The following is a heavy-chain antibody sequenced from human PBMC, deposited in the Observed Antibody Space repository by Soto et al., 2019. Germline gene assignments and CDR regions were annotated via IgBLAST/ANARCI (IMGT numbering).Heavy chain of an antibody. CDR3: ATGNNSRFDY. D-gene: IGHD1-1*01. CDR2: IWFDDSNE. V-gene: IGHV3-33*01. Sequence: PGGSLRLSCAASGFTFRNYGMHWVRQAPGKGLEWVAVIWFDDSNEYYADSVKGRFTISRDNSKNTLYLQMSSVRAEDTAVYYCATGNNSRFDYWGQGTLVTVSS. CDR1: GFTFRNYG. J-gene: IGHJ4*02.